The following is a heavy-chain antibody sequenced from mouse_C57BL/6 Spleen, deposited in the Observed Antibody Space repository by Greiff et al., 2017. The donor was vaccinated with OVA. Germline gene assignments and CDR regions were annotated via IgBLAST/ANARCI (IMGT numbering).Heavy chain of an antibody. CDR3: ARYLITTVVAYYFDY. J-gene: IGHJ2*01. V-gene: IGHV1-82*01. CDR2: IYPGDGDT. D-gene: IGHD1-1*01. CDR1: GYAFSSSW. Sequence: VQLQESGPELVKPGASVKISCKASGYAFSSSWMNWVKQRPGKGLEWIGRIYPGDGDTNYNGKFKGKATLTADKSSSTAYMQLSSLTSEDSAVYFCARYLITTVVAYYFDYWGQGTTLTVSS.